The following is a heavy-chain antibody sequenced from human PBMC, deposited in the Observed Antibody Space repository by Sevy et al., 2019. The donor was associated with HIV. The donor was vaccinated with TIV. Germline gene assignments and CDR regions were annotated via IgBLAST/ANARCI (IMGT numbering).Heavy chain of an antibody. CDR1: GFTFSNYG. CDR2: IRYDGSNK. J-gene: IGHJ4*02. V-gene: IGHV3-30*02. CDR3: ARVGITGTTGIDY. D-gene: IGHD1-7*01. Sequence: GGSLRLSCASSGFTFSNYGMHWVRQAPGKGLEWVAFIRYDGSNKYYADSVKGRFTISRDNSKNTLYLQMNSLRAEDTAVYYCARVGITGTTGIDYWGQGTLVTVSS.